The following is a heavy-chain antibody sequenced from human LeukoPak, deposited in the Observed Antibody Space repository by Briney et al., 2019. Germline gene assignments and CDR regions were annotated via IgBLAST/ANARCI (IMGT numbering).Heavy chain of an antibody. V-gene: IGHV4-59*01. CDR1: GGSISSYY. Sequence: PSETLSLTCTVSGGSISSYYWSWIRQPPGKGLEWIGYIYYSGSTNYNPSLKSRVTISVDTSKNQFSLKLSSVTAADTAVYYCARDNYYGSGSYYFDYWGQGTLVTVSS. CDR3: ARDNYYGSGSYYFDY. CDR2: IYYSGST. J-gene: IGHJ4*02. D-gene: IGHD3-10*01.